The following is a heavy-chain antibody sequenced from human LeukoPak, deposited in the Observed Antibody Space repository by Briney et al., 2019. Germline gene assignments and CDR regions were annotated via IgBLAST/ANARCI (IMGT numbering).Heavy chain of an antibody. CDR3: ARVLHKRNYDSSDYYVS. V-gene: IGHV3-48*01. CDR1: GFTFSSFS. CDR2: ISSSSSTI. D-gene: IGHD3-22*01. Sequence: PGGSLRLSCAASGFTFSSFSMNWVRQAPGKGLEWVSYISSSSSTIYYADSVKGRFTISRDNAKNSLYLQLNSLGAEDTAVYYCARVLHKRNYDSSDYYVSWGQGTLVTVSS. J-gene: IGHJ5*02.